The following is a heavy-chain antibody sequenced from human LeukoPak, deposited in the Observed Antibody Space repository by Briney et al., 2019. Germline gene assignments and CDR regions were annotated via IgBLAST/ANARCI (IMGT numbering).Heavy chain of an antibody. J-gene: IGHJ6*02. CDR2: IWYDGSNK. V-gene: IGHV3-30*02. CDR3: AKERVVPAAPYYYYGMDV. D-gene: IGHD2-2*01. Sequence: GGSLRLSCAASGFTFSSYGMHWVRQAPGKGLEWVAVIWYDGSNKYYADSVKGRFTISRDNSKNTLYLQMNSLRAEDTAVYYCAKERVVPAAPYYYYGMDVWGQGTTVTVSS. CDR1: GFTFSSYG.